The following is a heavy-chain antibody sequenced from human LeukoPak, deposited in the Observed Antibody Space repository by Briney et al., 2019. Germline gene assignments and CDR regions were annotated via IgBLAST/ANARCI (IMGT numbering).Heavy chain of an antibody. CDR2: IYYSGST. J-gene: IGHJ4*02. D-gene: IGHD3-22*01. CDR3: ARSAGYDSSGYYEYYFDY. Sequence: SETLSLTCTVSGGSISSYYWSWIRQPPGKGLEWIGYIYYSGSTHYNPSLKSRVTISVDTSKNQFSLKLSSVTAADTAVYYCARSAGYDSSGYYEYYFDYWGQGTLVTVSS. V-gene: IGHV4-59*01. CDR1: GGSISSYY.